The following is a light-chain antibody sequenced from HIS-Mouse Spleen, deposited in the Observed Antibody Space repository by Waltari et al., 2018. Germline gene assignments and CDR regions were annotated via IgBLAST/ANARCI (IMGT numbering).Light chain of an antibody. J-gene: IGLJ3*02. CDR2: AVS. CDR1: SSDVGGYNY. V-gene: IGLV2-8*01. Sequence: QSALTQPPSASGSPGQSVTISCTGTSSDVGGYNYVSWYQQHPGKAPKLMIYAVSKRPSGVPDRFSGSKSGNTASLTVSGLQAEDEADYYCSSYAGSKVFGGGTKLTVL. CDR3: SSYAGSKV.